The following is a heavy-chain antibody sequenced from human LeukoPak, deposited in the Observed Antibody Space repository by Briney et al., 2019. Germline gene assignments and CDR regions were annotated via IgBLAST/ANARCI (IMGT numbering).Heavy chain of an antibody. D-gene: IGHD2-15*01. CDR2: ISTDNGDT. CDR1: GYTFINYG. J-gene: IGHJ5*02. Sequence: GASVKVSCKASGYTFINYGISWVRQATGQGLEWMGWISTDNGDTNYGQNFQDRVTMTTDPSTSTAYMELRSLRSDDTAVYYCVRDWYRSGGTCHNCFDPWGQGTLVTVSP. CDR3: VRDWYRSGGTCHNCFDP. V-gene: IGHV1-18*01.